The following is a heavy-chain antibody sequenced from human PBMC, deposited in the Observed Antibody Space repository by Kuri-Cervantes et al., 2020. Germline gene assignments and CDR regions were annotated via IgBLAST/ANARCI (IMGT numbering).Heavy chain of an antibody. CDR1: GFTFSNAW. Sequence: GGSLRLSCAGSGFTFSNAWISWVRQAPGKGLEWVGLIRNKLDGGTTDYAAPVKGRLSISRDDSKSTLSLQMISLQTEDTAIYYCTTFNDRDAFDIWGQGTMVTVSS. J-gene: IGHJ3*02. CDR2: IRNKLDGGTT. CDR3: TTFNDRDAFDI. V-gene: IGHV3-15*01.